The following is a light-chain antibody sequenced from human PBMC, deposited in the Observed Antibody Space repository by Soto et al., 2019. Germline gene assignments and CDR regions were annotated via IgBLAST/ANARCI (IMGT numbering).Light chain of an antibody. V-gene: IGKV1-39*01. CDR1: QSISTY. CDR2: ATS. Sequence: DIQMTQSPSSLSSSVVYRVTVTCRXSQSISTYLIWYQQKPGKAPKLLIYATSSLQSGVPSRFSGSGSGTDFTLTISSLQPEDFATYYCQQSYSTPPGTFGQGTKVDI. CDR3: QQSYSTPPGT. J-gene: IGKJ1*01.